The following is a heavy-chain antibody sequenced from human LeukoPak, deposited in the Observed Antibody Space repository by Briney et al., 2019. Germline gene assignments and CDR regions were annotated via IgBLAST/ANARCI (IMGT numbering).Heavy chain of an antibody. J-gene: IGHJ4*02. CDR2: IYNSGST. Sequence: RSSETLSLTCTVSGGSISGSSWSWIRQPPGKGLEWIGYIYNSGSTNYNPSLESRVAISVDTSKNQFSLKLSSVTAADTAVYYCAKGYSGYDCPFDDWGQGTLVTVSS. V-gene: IGHV4-59*08. CDR3: AKGYSGYDCPFDD. CDR1: GGSISGSS. D-gene: IGHD5-12*01.